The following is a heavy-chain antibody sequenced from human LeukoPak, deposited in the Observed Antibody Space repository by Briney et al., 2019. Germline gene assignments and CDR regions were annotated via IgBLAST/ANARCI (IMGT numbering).Heavy chain of an antibody. CDR2: ISGSGGST. V-gene: IGHV3-23*01. J-gene: IGHJ6*03. CDR3: AKATQGLYYYYMDV. CDR1: GFTFSSYA. Sequence: AGGSLRLSCAASGFTFSSYAMSWVRQAPGKGLEWVSAISGSGGSTYYADSAKGRFTISRDNSKNTLYLQMNSLRAEDTAVYYCAKATQGLYYYYMDVWGKGTTVTVSS.